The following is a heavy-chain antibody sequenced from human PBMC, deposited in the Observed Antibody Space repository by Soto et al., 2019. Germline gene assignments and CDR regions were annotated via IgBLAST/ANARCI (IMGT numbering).Heavy chain of an antibody. J-gene: IGHJ4*02. D-gene: IGHD1-26*01. CDR2: IYSGGST. V-gene: IGHV3-53*01. CDR3: AKMYSGSSPLKY. CDR1: GFTVSSTY. Sequence: EVQLVESGGGLIQPGGSLRLSCAASGFTVSSTYMSWVRQAPGKGLERVSVIYSGGSTFYADSVKGRFTISRDNSKSTLYLHMNSLRAADTAVYYCAKMYSGSSPLKYWGQGTLVTVSS.